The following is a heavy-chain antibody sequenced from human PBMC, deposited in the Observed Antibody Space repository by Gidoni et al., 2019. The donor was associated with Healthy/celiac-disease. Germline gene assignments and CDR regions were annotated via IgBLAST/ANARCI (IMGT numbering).Heavy chain of an antibody. CDR3: ARGRSQLGYCSSTSCYWSWFDP. Sequence: QVQLQQWGAGLLKPSETLSLTCAVYGGSFSGYYWSWLRQPPGKGLEWIGEINHSGSTNYNPSLKSRVTISVDTSKNQFSLKLSSVTAADTAVYYCARGRSQLGYCSSTSCYWSWFDPWGQGTLVTVSS. J-gene: IGHJ5*02. CDR2: INHSGST. CDR1: GGSFSGYY. V-gene: IGHV4-34*01. D-gene: IGHD2-2*01.